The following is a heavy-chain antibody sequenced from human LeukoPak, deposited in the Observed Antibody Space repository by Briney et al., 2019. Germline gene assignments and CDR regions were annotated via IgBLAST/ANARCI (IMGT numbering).Heavy chain of an antibody. D-gene: IGHD6-13*01. Sequence: PSETLSLTCTVSGGSISSSSYYWGWIRPPPGKGLEWIGSIYHSGSTYYNPSLKSRVTISVDTSKNQFSLKLSSVTAADTAVYYCARRGIAAAGTIDYWGQGTLVTVSS. CDR2: IYHSGST. CDR1: GGSISSSSYY. CDR3: ARRGIAAAGTIDY. V-gene: IGHV4-39*01. J-gene: IGHJ4*02.